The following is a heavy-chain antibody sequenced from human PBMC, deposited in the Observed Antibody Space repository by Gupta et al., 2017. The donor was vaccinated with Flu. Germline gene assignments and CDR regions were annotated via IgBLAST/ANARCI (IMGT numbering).Heavy chain of an antibody. D-gene: IGHD2-21*01. V-gene: IGHV4-39*01. J-gene: IGHJ4*02. CDR3: ASPDHSVISDGSSY. Sequence: IRQPPGKGLEWIGSIFNDGRTYYNPSLESRLTISVDMSKNQVSLKVSSVTAADTAVYYCASPDHSVISDGSSYWGQGTLVTVSS. CDR2: IFNDGRT.